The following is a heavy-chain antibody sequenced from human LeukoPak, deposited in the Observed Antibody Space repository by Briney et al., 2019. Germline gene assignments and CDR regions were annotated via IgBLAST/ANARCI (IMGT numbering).Heavy chain of an antibody. Sequence: SETLSLTCAVYGGSFSGYYWSWIRQPPGKGLEWIGEINHSGSTNYNPSLKSRVTISVDTSKNQFSLKLSSVTAADTAVYYCARVREQQLVDFDYWGQGTLVAVSS. J-gene: IGHJ4*02. CDR3: ARVREQQLVDFDY. CDR2: INHSGST. CDR1: GGSFSGYY. D-gene: IGHD6-13*01. V-gene: IGHV4-34*01.